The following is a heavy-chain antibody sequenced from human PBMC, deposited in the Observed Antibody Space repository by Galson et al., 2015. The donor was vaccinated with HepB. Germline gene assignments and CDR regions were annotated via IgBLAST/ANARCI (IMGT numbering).Heavy chain of an antibody. J-gene: IGHJ4*02. D-gene: IGHD6-19*01. CDR3: TRWAGQWLLDY. CDR2: INPDGSEG. V-gene: IGHV3-7*03. CDR1: GFTFSGYR. Sequence: SLRLSCAASGFTFSGYRMSWARRAPGKGLELVANINPDGSEGNYVDSVKGRFTISRDNAKNSLSLQMNSLSDEDTAVYYCTRWAGQWLLDYWGQGTLVTVSS.